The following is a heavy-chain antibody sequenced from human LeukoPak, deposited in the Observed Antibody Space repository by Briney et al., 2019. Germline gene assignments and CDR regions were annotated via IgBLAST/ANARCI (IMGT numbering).Heavy chain of an antibody. CDR1: GFTFSSYA. CDR2: ISSNGGST. D-gene: IGHD4-17*01. Sequence: GGSLRLSCSASGFTFSSYAMHWVRQAPGKGLEYVSAISSNGGSTYYADSVKGRFTISRDNSKNTLYLQMNSLRAEDTAVYYCARDLGDYGGYWGQGTLVTVSS. J-gene: IGHJ4*02. V-gene: IGHV3-64*04. CDR3: ARDLGDYGGY.